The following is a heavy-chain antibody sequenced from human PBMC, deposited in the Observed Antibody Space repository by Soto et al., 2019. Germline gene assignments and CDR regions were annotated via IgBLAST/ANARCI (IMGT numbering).Heavy chain of an antibody. J-gene: IGHJ4*02. V-gene: IGHV4-31*03. D-gene: IGHD2-2*01. Sequence: PSETLSLTCTVSGGSISSGGYYWSWIRQHPGKGLEWIGYIYYSGSTYYNPSLKSRVTISVDTSKNQFSLKLSSVTAADTAVYYCARLYCSSTSCYLGYDSSGYSFDYWGQGTLVTVSS. CDR2: IYYSGST. CDR3: ARLYCSSTSCYLGYDSSGYSFDY. CDR1: GGSISSGGYY.